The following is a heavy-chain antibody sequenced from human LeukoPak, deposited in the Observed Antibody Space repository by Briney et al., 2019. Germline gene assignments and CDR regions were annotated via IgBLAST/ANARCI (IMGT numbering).Heavy chain of an antibody. Sequence: PGGSLRLSCTASGFTFSSYAMNWVRQAPGKGLEWVSGIGAGGTFTYYADSVKGRFTISRDNSKNSLYLQMNSLRTEDTALYYCAKDMWRFGELDYDYWGQGTLVTVSS. V-gene: IGHV3-43*02. D-gene: IGHD3-10*01. CDR2: IGAGGTFT. CDR1: GFTFSSYA. CDR3: AKDMWRFGELDYDY. J-gene: IGHJ4*02.